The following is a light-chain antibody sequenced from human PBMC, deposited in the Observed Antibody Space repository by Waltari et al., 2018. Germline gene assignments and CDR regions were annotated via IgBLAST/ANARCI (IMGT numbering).Light chain of an antibody. CDR1: SGSVSTTFY. CDR2: NTN. Sequence: QTVVTQEPSLSVSPGGTVTLTCGFDSGSVSTTFYTGWYQQTPGPAPRPFLYNTNIRSSGVPHRFSGSILGNKAALTITGAQADDESDYYCILYMGGGVSLFGGGTKVTVL. V-gene: IGLV8-61*01. J-gene: IGLJ3*02. CDR3: ILYMGGGVSL.